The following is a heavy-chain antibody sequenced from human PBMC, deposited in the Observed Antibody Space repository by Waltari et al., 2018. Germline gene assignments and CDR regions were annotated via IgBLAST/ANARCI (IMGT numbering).Heavy chain of an antibody. D-gene: IGHD3-3*01. V-gene: IGHV3-7*01. J-gene: IGHJ4*02. CDR1: GFTFIGYW. Sequence: EVQLGESGGGVVRPGGSLRLSLAASGFTFIGYWMAGARQAPGKGLEWVANIKQDGSETYYADSLKGRFTISRDNAKNSLYLQMNSLRAEDTALYYCARDHVFRGDFWSGYYDSWGQGTLVTVSS. CDR3: ARDHVFRGDFWSGYYDS. CDR2: IKQDGSET.